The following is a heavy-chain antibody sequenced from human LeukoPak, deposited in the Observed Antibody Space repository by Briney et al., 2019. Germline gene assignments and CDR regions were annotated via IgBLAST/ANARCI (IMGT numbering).Heavy chain of an antibody. CDR1: GFTFSSYS. CDR3: TRDPTRRIFGVDAYGGYYYYGMDV. CDR2: ISSSSSTI. D-gene: IGHD3-3*02. Sequence: GGSLRLSCAASGFTFSSYSMNWVRQAPGKGLEWVSYISSSSSTIYYADSVKGRFTISRDNAKNSLYLQMNSLRDEDTAVYYCTRDPTRRIFGVDAYGGYYYYGMDVWGQGTTVTVSS. J-gene: IGHJ6*02. V-gene: IGHV3-48*02.